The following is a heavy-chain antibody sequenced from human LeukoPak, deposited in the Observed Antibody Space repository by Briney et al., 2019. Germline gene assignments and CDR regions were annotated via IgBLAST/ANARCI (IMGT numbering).Heavy chain of an antibody. J-gene: IGHJ6*03. CDR1: GFTFSSYA. V-gene: IGHV4-34*01. CDR3: ARGGGYTNYYYYYYYMDV. D-gene: IGHD5-18*01. CDR2: INHSGST. Sequence: GSLRLSCAASGFTFSSYAMSWVRQPPGKGLEWIGEINHSGSTNYNPSLKSRVTISVDTSKNQFSLKLSSVTAADTAVYYCARGGGYTNYYYYYYYMDVWGKGTTVTISS.